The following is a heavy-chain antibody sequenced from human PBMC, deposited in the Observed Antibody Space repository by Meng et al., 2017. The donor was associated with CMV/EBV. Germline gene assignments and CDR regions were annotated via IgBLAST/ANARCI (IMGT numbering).Heavy chain of an antibody. CDR3: ARARLTMVVTPY. Sequence: CKASGYTFTCYYMHWVRPAPGQGLEWMGWINPNSGGTNYAQKFQGRVTMTRDTSISTAYMELSRLRSDDTAVYYCARARLTMVVTPYWGQGTLVTVSS. V-gene: IGHV1-2*02. CDR2: INPNSGGT. D-gene: IGHD4-23*01. J-gene: IGHJ4*02. CDR1: GYTFTCYY.